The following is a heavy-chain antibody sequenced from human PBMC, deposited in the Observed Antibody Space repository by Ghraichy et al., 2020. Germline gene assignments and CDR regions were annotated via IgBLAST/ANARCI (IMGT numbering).Heavy chain of an antibody. CDR1: GDSVSSSSAA. CDR2: TYYRSKWYN. J-gene: IGHJ4*02. CDR3: ARTAGIGVDY. D-gene: IGHD1-26*01. Sequence: SLRLSLTCAISGDSVSSSSAAWNWIRQSPSRGLEWLGRTYYRSKWYNHYAVSVKSRITINPDTSKNQFSLQLNSVTPEDTAVYYCARTAGIGVDYWGQGILVTVSS. V-gene: IGHV6-1*01.